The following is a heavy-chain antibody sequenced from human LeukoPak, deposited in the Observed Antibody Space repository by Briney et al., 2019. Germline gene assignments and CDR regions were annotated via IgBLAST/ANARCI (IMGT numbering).Heavy chain of an antibody. V-gene: IGHV4-30-4*08. Sequence: SQTLSLTCTVSGGSISSGDYYWSWIRQPPGKGLEWIGYIYYSGSTYYNPSLKSRVTISVDTSKNQFSLKLSSVTAADTAVYYCARDPAYCGGDCPKDYWGQGTLVTVSS. J-gene: IGHJ4*02. CDR3: ARDPAYCGGDCPKDY. CDR2: IYYSGST. CDR1: GGSISSGDYY. D-gene: IGHD2-21*01.